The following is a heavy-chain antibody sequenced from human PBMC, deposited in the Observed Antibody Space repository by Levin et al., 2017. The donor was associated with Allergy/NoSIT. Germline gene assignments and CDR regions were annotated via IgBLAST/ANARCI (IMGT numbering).Heavy chain of an antibody. CDR2: IYFTGST. V-gene: IGHV4-39*01. D-gene: IGHD6-13*01. J-gene: IGHJ5*02. Sequence: SETLSLTCNVSGGSISSDSHYWSWIRQRPGKGLEWIGNIYFTGSTKYKSSLKSRVTISVDTSKNQFSLKLSSVTAADTAVYYCARRIAGEYNWFDPWGQGTLVTVSS. CDR1: GGSISSDSHY. CDR3: ARRIAGEYNWFDP.